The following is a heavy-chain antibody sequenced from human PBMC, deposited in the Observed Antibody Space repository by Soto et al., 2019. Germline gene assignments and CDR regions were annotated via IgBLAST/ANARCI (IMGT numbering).Heavy chain of an antibody. J-gene: IGHJ4*02. Sequence: SETLSLTCNVSGGSISSGDYYWSWIRQPPGKGLEWIGYIYYSGSTYYNPSLKSRVTISVDTSKNQFSLKLSSVTAADTAVYYCASLLRGYDSMGYFDYWGQGTLVTVSS. CDR3: ASLLRGYDSMGYFDY. CDR2: IYYSGST. CDR1: GGSISSGDYY. D-gene: IGHD3-22*01. V-gene: IGHV4-30-4*01.